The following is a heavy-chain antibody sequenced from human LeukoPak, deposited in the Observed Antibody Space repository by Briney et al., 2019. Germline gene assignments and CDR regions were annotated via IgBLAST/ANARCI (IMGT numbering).Heavy chain of an antibody. J-gene: IGHJ4*02. V-gene: IGHV4-30-4*01. CDR3: AREVSYYYDSSGHFDY. CDR1: GGSISSGDYY. Sequence: SETLSFTCTVSGGSISSGDYYWSWIRQPPGKGLEGIGYIYYSGSTYYNPSLKSRVTISVDTSKNQFSLKLSSVTAADTAVYYCAREVSYYYDSSGHFDYWGQGTLVSVSS. CDR2: IYYSGST. D-gene: IGHD3-22*01.